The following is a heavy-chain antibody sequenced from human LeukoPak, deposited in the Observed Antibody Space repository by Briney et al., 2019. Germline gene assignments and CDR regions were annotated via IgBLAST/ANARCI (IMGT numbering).Heavy chain of an antibody. J-gene: IGHJ4*02. CDR2: IYTSGST. V-gene: IGHV4-4*07. CDR1: GGSISSYY. CDR3: ARLAVAGRAVDY. Sequence: SETLSLTCTVSGGSISSYYWSWIRQPAGKGLEWIGRIYTSGSTNYNPSLKSRVTTSVDTSKNQFSLKLSSVTAADTAVYYCARLAVAGRAVDYWGQGTLVTVSS. D-gene: IGHD6-19*01.